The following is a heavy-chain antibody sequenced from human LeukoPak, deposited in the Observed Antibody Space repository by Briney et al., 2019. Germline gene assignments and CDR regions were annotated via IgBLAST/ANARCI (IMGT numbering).Heavy chain of an antibody. D-gene: IGHD5-18*01. Sequence: GGSLRLSCAASGVAFRNYGMHWVRRAPGRGLEWVAFILYDGNNKYYADSVKGRFTISRDNSKNTVYLQMDSLRAEDTAVYYCARDRADGYNYGDYFDNWGQGTLVTVSS. J-gene: IGHJ4*02. CDR3: ARDRADGYNYGDYFDN. CDR1: GVAFRNYG. CDR2: ILYDGNNK. V-gene: IGHV3-30*02.